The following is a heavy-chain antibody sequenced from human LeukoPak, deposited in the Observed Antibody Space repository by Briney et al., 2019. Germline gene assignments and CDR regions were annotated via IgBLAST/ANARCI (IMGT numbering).Heavy chain of an antibody. D-gene: IGHD3-10*01. CDR3: ARDRALWFGELREYYFDY. J-gene: IGHJ4*02. Sequence: GGSLRLSCAASGFTFSSYSMNWVRQAPGKGLEWVSSISSSSSYIYYADSVKGRFTISRDNAKNSPYLQMNSLRAEDTAGYYCARDRALWFGELREYYFDYWGQGTLVTVSS. CDR2: ISSSSSYI. CDR1: GFTFSSYS. V-gene: IGHV3-21*01.